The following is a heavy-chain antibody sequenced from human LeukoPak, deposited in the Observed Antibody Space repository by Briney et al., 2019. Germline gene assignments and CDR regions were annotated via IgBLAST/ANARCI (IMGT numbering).Heavy chain of an antibody. CDR1: GYTFTAYY. CDR2: INPKSGGT. D-gene: IGHD3-3*01. J-gene: IGHJ5*02. CDR3: ARASVFGVVISSFDP. Sequence: ASVKVSCKTSGYTFTAYYVHWVRQAPGQGLEWMGWINPKSGGTKYAQKFQGRVTMTRDTSISTVYMELSRLTSDDTAVYDCARASVFGVVISSFDPWGQGTLITVSS. V-gene: IGHV1-2*02.